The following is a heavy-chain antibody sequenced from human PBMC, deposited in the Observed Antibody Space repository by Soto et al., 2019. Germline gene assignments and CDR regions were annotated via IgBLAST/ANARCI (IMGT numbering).Heavy chain of an antibody. V-gene: IGHV3-48*03. Sequence: AGGSLRLSCAASGFTFSSYEMNWVRQAPGKGLEWVSYISSSGSTIYYADSVKGRFTISRDNAKNSLYLQMNSLRAEDTAVYYCARKKTYDILTGYYSYYFDYWGQGTLVTVSS. D-gene: IGHD3-9*01. CDR3: ARKKTYDILTGYYSYYFDY. J-gene: IGHJ4*02. CDR1: GFTFSSYE. CDR2: ISSSGSTI.